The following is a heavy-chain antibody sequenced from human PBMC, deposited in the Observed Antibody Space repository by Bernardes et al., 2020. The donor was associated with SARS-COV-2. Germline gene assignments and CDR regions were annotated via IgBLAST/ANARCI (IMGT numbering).Heavy chain of an antibody. D-gene: IGHD3-10*01. V-gene: IGHV4-31*03. J-gene: IGHJ6*02. CDR2: IYYSGST. CDR3: ARAPGYGSGSYYYYYYGMDV. CDR1: GGSISSGGYY. Sequence: SETLSLTCTVSGGSISSGGYYWSWIRQHPGKGLEWIGYIYYSGSTYYNPSLKSRVTISVDTSKNQFSLKLSSVTAADTAVYYCARAPGYGSGSYYYYYYGMDVWGQGTTVTVSS.